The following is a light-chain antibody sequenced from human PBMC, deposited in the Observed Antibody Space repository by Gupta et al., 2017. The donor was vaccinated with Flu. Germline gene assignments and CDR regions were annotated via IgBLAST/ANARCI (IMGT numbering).Light chain of an antibody. CDR3: CSYAGTFTFV. V-gene: IGLV2-11*03. Sequence: SVTISCTGTNNDVGNYDYVSWYQQHPGKAPKLMMYGVTKRPSGVPDRFSGSKSGNTASLAISGLQAEDEANYYCCSYAGTFTFVFGGGTKLTVL. J-gene: IGLJ2*01. CDR1: NNDVGNYDY. CDR2: GVT.